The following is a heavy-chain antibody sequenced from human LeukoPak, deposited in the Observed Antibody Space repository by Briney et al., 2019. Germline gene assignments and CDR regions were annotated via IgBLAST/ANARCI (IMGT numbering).Heavy chain of an antibody. CDR1: GGSITSDTYY. J-gene: IGHJ4*02. CDR3: ARRDDHGGYIDY. CDR2: ILHSGSS. Sequence: SETLSLTGGVSGGSITSDTYYWSWIRQPPGKGLEWIGYILHSGSSYYNPSLNSRVTISIDTSKNQFSLKLTSVTAADTALYYCARRDDHGGYIDYWGQGTLVTVSS. V-gene: IGHV4-30-2*01. D-gene: IGHD4-23*01.